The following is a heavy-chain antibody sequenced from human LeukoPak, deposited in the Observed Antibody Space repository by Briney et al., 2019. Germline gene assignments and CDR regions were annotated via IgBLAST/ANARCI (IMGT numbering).Heavy chain of an antibody. CDR2: ISGSGDST. CDR3: TKPDCPSTSCYTLDY. V-gene: IGHV3-23*01. Sequence: GGSLRLSCVVSGFTFNNYTMRWVRQAPGKGLEWVSAISGSGDSTYYADSVKGRFTISRDNSKNTLYLQMNSLRVEDTAVYYCTKPDCPSTSCYTLDYWGQGILVTVSS. D-gene: IGHD2-2*02. CDR1: GFTFNNYT. J-gene: IGHJ4*02.